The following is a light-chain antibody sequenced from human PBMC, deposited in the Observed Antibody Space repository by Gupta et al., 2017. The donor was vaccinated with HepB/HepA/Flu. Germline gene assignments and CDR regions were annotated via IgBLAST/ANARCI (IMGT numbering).Light chain of an antibody. Sequence: EIVLTPSPATLSLSPGERATLSCRASQSVSSYLAWYQQKPGQAPRLLIYDASNRATGVPARFSGSGSGTDFTLTISSLEPEDFAVYYCQQRSDWPLTFGGGTKVEMK. V-gene: IGKV3-11*01. J-gene: IGKJ4*01. CDR3: QQRSDWPLT. CDR2: DAS. CDR1: QSVSSY.